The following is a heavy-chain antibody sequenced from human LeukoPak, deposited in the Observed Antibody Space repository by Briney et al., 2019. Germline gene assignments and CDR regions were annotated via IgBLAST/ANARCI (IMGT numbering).Heavy chain of an antibody. D-gene: IGHD1-1*01. CDR3: ARENEQGIWFDT. Sequence: SETLSLTCTVSGGSISSGGYYWSWIRQHPGKGLEWIGYIYYSGSTYYNPSLKSRVTISVDTSKNQFSLKLSSVTAADTAVYYCARENEQGIWFDTWGQGTLVTVSS. CDR2: IYYSGST. CDR1: GGSISSGGYY. J-gene: IGHJ5*02. V-gene: IGHV4-31*03.